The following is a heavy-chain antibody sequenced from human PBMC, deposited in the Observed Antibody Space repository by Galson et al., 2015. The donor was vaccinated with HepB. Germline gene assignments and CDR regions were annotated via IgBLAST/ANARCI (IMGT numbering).Heavy chain of an antibody. CDR3: ARDPNPAVAGTLFIRRGSGSPWFDP. CDR2: ISYDGSNK. Sequence: SLRLSCAASGFTFSSYAMHWVRQAPGKGLEWVAVISYDGSNKYYADSVKGRFTISRDNSKNTLYLQMNSLRAEDTAVYYCARDPNPAVAGTLFIRRGSGSPWFDPWGQGTLVTVSS. CDR1: GFTFSSYA. J-gene: IGHJ5*02. D-gene: IGHD6-19*01. V-gene: IGHV3-30-3*01.